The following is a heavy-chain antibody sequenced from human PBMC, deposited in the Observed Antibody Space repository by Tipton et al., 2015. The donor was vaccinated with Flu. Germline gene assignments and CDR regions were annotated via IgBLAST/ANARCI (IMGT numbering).Heavy chain of an antibody. CDR2: IYYSGST. D-gene: IGHD1-1*01. V-gene: IGHV4-59*08. CDR1: GGSISSYY. J-gene: IGHJ4*02. CDR3: AGTEEGNDVGFDY. Sequence: TLSLTCTVSGGSISSYYWSWIRQPPGRGLEWIGYIYYSGSTNYNPSLKSRVTISVDTSKNQFSLKLSSVTAADTAVYYCAGTEEGNDVGFDYWGQGTLVTVSS.